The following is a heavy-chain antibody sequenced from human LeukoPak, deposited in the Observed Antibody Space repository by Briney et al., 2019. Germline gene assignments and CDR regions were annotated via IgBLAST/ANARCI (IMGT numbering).Heavy chain of an antibody. CDR1: GGSLNSADYF. CDR2: FFRNGST. D-gene: IGHD2-2*01. Sequence: SETLSLTCTVSGGSLNSADYFWAWIRQPPGKGLEWIGSFFRNGSTYSNPSLKSRVTISLDTSRNQFSLRLSSMTAADTAVYYCARDTVVDGYCSSPDCNGWFDPWGQGTLVTVSS. V-gene: IGHV4-39*07. J-gene: IGHJ5*02. CDR3: ARDTVVDGYCSSPDCNGWFDP.